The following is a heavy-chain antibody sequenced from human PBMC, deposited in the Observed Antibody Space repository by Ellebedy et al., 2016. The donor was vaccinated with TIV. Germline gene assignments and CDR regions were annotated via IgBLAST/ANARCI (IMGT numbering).Heavy chain of an antibody. Sequence: GESLKISCAASGFTFSDYHMSWFRQVPGKGLEWVSYMTNSGGSKDYADAVKGRFTISRDNTENSLYLQMNSLRAEDMAVYYCAKDVVAPGLAFDYWGQGTLVTVSS. V-gene: IGHV3-11*01. CDR3: AKDVVAPGLAFDY. J-gene: IGHJ4*02. D-gene: IGHD2-15*01. CDR1: GFTFSDYH. CDR2: MTNSGGSK.